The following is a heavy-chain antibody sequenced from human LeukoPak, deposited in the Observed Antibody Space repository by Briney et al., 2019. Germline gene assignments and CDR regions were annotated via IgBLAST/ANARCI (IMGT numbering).Heavy chain of an antibody. D-gene: IGHD2-21*02. CDR2: INPSGST. CDR3: VRGSRVYCGGDCYYY. Sequence: SESLSLTCTVFGGSFSGYYWSWIRQPPDKGLEWIGEINPSGSTNYNPSLKTRVTISTDTSKNHFSLNLNSVTAADTGVYYCVRGSRVYCGGDCYYYWGQGTLVTVSS. J-gene: IGHJ4*02. V-gene: IGHV4-34*01. CDR1: GGSFSGYY.